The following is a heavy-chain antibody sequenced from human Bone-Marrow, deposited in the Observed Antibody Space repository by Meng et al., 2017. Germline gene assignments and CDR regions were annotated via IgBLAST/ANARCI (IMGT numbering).Heavy chain of an antibody. V-gene: IGHV1-2*02. CDR2: INPNSGGT. CDR3: AREGYSVYGLFDY. CDR1: GYTFTGYY. Sequence: ASVKVSCKASGYTFTGYYMHWVRQAPGQGLEWMGWINPNSGGTNYAQKFQGRVTMTRDTSISTAYMELSRLRSDDTAVYYCAREGYSVYGLFDYWGQGTLVTVSS. D-gene: IGHD5/OR15-5a*01. J-gene: IGHJ4*02.